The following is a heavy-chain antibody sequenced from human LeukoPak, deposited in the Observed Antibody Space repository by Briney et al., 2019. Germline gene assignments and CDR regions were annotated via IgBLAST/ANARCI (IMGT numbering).Heavy chain of an antibody. Sequence: SETLSLTCTVSGYSISGGYFWGWIRQPPGKGLEWIGSIHHGGTTYYNPSLRSRLTILVDTSKNQFSLRLTSVTAADTAVYYCARTFSYYYYYMDVWGKGTTVSVSS. CDR3: ARTFSYYYYYMDV. CDR2: IHHGGTT. J-gene: IGHJ6*03. V-gene: IGHV4-38-2*02. CDR1: GYSISGGYF.